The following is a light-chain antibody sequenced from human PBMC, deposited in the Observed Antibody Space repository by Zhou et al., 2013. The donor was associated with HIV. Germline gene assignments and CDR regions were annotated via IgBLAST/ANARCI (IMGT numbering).Light chain of an antibody. J-gene: IGKJ1*01. CDR2: KAS. CDR1: QSITTY. Sequence: DIQMTQSPSSLSASVGDRVTITCRASQSITTYLNWYQQKPGKAPKLLIYKASSLQSGVPSRFSGSGSGTEFTLTISSLQPDDFATFYXQQYKGTFGQGTKVEIK. V-gene: IGKV1-5*03. CDR3: QQYKGT.